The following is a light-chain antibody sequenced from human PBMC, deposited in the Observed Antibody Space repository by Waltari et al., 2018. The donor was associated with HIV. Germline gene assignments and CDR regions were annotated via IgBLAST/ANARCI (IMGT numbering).Light chain of an antibody. Sequence: SYELTPPPSVSVSLGQMARITCSGEALPNKYTYWYQKKPAQAPVLVIYKDRERPAGIPERFSGSSSGKIVTLTISGVQAEDEADYYCLSADNSGTYWMFGGGTKLTVL. CDR2: KDR. CDR3: LSADNSGTYWM. V-gene: IGLV3-16*01. J-gene: IGLJ3*02. CDR1: ALPNKY.